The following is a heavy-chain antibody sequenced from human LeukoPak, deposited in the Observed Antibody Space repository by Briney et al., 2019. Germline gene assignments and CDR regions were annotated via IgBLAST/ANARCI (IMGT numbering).Heavy chain of an antibody. CDR3: ARVTVVATIFGGLGY. Sequence: GGSLRLSCAASGFTFSSYAMHWVRQAPGKGLEWVAVISYDGSNKYYADSVKGRFTISRDNSKNTLYLQMNSLRAEDTAVYYCARVTVVATIFGGLGYWGQGTLVTVSS. J-gene: IGHJ4*02. D-gene: IGHD3-3*01. V-gene: IGHV3-30-3*01. CDR2: ISYDGSNK. CDR1: GFTFSSYA.